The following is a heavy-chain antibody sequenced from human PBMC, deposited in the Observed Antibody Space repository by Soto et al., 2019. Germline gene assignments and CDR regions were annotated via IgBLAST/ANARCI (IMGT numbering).Heavy chain of an antibody. V-gene: IGHV1-69*02. CDR1: GGTFSSYT. Sequence: QVQLVQSGAEVKKPGSSVRLSCTASGGTFSSYTLSWVRQAPGQGLEWMGRIIPILTITDYAQKFRGRLTITADKSSSTAYMELSGLRSEDTAVYYFARRRYCGADCYKYYYFGMDVWGQGTTVTVSS. J-gene: IGHJ6*02. D-gene: IGHD2-21*02. CDR2: IIPILTIT. CDR3: ARRRYCGADCYKYYYFGMDV.